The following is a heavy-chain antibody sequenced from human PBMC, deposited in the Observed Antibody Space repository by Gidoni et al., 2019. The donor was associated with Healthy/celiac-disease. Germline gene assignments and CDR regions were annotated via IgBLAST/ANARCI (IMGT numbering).Heavy chain of an antibody. V-gene: IGHV5-10-1*03. D-gene: IGHD2-8*01. J-gene: IGHJ4*02. CDR3: AGLNGGFVNY. CDR2: IDPSDSYT. Sequence: EVQLVQSGAEVKKPGESLRNSCKGSGYSFTSYWISWVRQMPGKGLEWIGRIDPSDSYTNYSPSFQGHVTISADKSISTAYLQWSRLKASDTAMYYCAGLNGGFVNYWGQGTLVTVSS. CDR1: GYSFTSYW.